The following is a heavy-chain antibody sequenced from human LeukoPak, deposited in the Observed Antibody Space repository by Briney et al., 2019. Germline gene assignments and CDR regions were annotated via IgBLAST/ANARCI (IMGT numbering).Heavy chain of an antibody. J-gene: IGHJ4*02. CDR3: ASASWNYFGAATYYFDY. V-gene: IGHV4-39*07. CDR1: GGSISSSSYY. Sequence: SETLSLTCTVSGGSISSSSYYWGWIRQPPGKGLEWIGSIYYSGSTYYNPSLKSRVTISVDTSKNQFSLKLSSVTAADTAVYYCASASWNYFGAATYYFDYWGQGTLVTVSS. D-gene: IGHD1-7*01. CDR2: IYYSGST.